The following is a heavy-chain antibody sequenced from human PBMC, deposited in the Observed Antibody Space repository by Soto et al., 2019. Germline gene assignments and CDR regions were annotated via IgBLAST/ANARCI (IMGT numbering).Heavy chain of an antibody. CDR1: GFTFSSYS. V-gene: IGHV3-21*01. D-gene: IGHD2-15*01. CDR3: ARDGLGSGGICSLCWFDP. J-gene: IGHJ5*02. CDR2: ISSSSSYI. Sequence: EVQLVESGGGLVKPGGSLRLSCAASGFTFSSYSMNWVRQAPGKGLEWVSSISSSSSYIYYADSVKGRFTISRDNAKNSLYLQMNSLRAEDTAVYYCARDGLGSGGICSLCWFDPWGQGTLVTVSS.